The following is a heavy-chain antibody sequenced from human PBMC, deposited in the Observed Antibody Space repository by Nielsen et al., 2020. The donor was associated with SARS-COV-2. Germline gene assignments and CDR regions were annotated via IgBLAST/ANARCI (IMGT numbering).Heavy chain of an antibody. CDR2: ISAYNGNT. Sequence: ASVKVSCKASGYTFTSYGISWVRQAPGQGLEWMGWISAYNGNTNYAQKLQGRVTMTTDTSTSTAYMELRSLRSDDTAVYYCARGISKGSISPPFDYWGQGTLVTVSS. CDR1: GYTFTSYG. D-gene: IGHD2/OR15-2a*01. J-gene: IGHJ4*02. V-gene: IGHV1-18*01. CDR3: ARGISKGSISPPFDY.